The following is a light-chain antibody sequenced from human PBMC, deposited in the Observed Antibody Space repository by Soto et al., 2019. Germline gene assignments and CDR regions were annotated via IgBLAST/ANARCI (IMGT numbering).Light chain of an antibody. CDR2: DAS. CDR3: QQRSNWPPGYT. V-gene: IGKV3-11*01. Sequence: EIVLKQCPATLSLSPGERATLSCRASQSVSSYLAWYQQKPGQAPRLLIYDASNRATGIPARFSGSGSGTDFTLTISSLEPEDFAVYYCQQRSNWPPGYTFGQGTNLEIK. CDR1: QSVSSY. J-gene: IGKJ2*01.